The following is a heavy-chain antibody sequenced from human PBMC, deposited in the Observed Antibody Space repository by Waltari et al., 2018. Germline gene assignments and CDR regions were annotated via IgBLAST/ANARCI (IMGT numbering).Heavy chain of an antibody. V-gene: IGHV1-8*01. CDR2: MNPNSGNT. J-gene: IGHJ6*02. D-gene: IGHD6-13*01. CDR3: ARSTGYSSSWYYYYYYGMDV. CDR1: GYTFTSYD. Sequence: QVQLVQSGAEVKKPGASVKVSCKASGYTFTSYDINWVRQAPGQGLGWMGWMNPNSGNTGYAQKFQGRVTMTRNTSISTAYMELSSLRSEDTAVYYCARSTGYSSSWYYYYYYGMDVWGQGTTVTVSS.